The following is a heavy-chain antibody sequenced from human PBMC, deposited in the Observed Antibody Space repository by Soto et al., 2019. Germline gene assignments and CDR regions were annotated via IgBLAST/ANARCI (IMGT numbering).Heavy chain of an antibody. J-gene: IGHJ6*02. V-gene: IGHV4-59*01. CDR3: ARELRYYDSSGQYYYYYGMDV. CDR1: GGSISSYY. CDR2: IYYSGST. Sequence: QVQLQESGPGLVKPSETLSLTCTVSGGSISSYYWSWIRQPPGKGLEWIGYIYYSGSTNYNPSLKSRVTLSVDTAKNQFSLKLSSVTAADTAVYYCARELRYYDSSGQYYYYYGMDVWGQGTTVTVSS. D-gene: IGHD3-22*01.